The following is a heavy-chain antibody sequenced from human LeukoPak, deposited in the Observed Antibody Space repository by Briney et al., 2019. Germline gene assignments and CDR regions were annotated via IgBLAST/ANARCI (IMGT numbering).Heavy chain of an antibody. CDR3: ARRATTVTTYWFDP. V-gene: IGHV4-39*01. J-gene: IGHJ5*02. D-gene: IGHD4-17*01. CDR1: GGPISSSSSY. CDR2: IYYSGST. Sequence: SETLSLTCTVSGGPISSSSSYWGWIRQPPGKGLEWIGSIYYSGSTYYNPSLKSRVTISVDTSKNQFSLKLSSVTAADTAVYYCARRATTVTTYWFDPWGQGTLVTVSS.